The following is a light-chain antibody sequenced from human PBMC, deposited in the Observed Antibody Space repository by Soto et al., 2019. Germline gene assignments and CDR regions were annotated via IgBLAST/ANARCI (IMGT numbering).Light chain of an antibody. CDR2: GAS. CDR3: QQYGRSPRYT. CDR1: QSVSSSY. Sequence: EIVLTQSPGTLSLSPGERATLSCRASQSVSSSYLAWYQQKPGQAPRLLIYGASSRATGIPDRFSGSGSGTDFTLTISRLEPDDFAVYYCQQYGRSPRYTFGQGTKLEIK. V-gene: IGKV3-20*01. J-gene: IGKJ2*01.